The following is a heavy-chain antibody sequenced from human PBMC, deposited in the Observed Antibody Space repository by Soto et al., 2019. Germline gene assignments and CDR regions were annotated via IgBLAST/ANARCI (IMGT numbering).Heavy chain of an antibody. D-gene: IGHD3-3*01. CDR1: GYTFTSYG. CDR2: VSAYNGNT. Sequence: ASVKVSCKASGYTFTSYGISWVRQAPGQGLEWMGWVSAYNGNTNYAQKLQGRVTMTTDTSTSTAYMELRSLRSDDTAVYYCARDGTLLRFLEWLTGMDVWGKGTTVTVSS. CDR3: ARDGTLLRFLEWLTGMDV. V-gene: IGHV1-18*01. J-gene: IGHJ6*03.